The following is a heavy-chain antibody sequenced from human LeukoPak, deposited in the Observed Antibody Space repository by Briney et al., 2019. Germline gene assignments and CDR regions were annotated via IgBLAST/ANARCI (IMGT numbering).Heavy chain of an antibody. V-gene: IGHV5-51*01. CDR3: ARSNHYDLDY. D-gene: IGHD5-12*01. CDR1: GYSFTSYW. CDR2: IYPIDSDI. J-gene: IGHJ4*02. Sequence: GESLKISCKGSGYSFTSYWIGWVRPMPGKGLEWVGIIYPIDSDIRYSPSFQGQVTISADKSISTAYLQWSSLKASDTAIYYCARSNHYDLDYWGQGTLVTVSS.